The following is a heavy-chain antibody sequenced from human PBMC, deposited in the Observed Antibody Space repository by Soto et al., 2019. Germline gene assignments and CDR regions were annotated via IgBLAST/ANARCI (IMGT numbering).Heavy chain of an antibody. V-gene: IGHV4-59*01. CDR1: GGSISSYY. J-gene: IGHJ3*02. CDR3: ARGNEWFGELDAFDI. D-gene: IGHD3-10*01. CDR2: IYYSGST. Sequence: PSETLCLTCTVSGGSISSYYWSWIRQPPGKGLEWIGYIYYSGSTNYNPSLKSRVTISVDTSKNQFSLKLSSVTAADTAVYYCARGNEWFGELDAFDIWGQGTMVTVSS.